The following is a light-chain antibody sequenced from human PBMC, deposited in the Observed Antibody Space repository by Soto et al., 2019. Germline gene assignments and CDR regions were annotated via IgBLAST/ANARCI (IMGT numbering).Light chain of an antibody. Sequence: DIQMTQSPSSLSASVGDRVTLTCRASQGITNDLAWYQQEPGKAPKRLIYAASSLQSGVPSRFSGSGSGTEFTLTISSLQPEDFATYFCLQHYIYPRTFGQGTKVDIK. J-gene: IGKJ1*01. CDR2: AAS. V-gene: IGKV1-17*01. CDR1: QGITND. CDR3: LQHYIYPRT.